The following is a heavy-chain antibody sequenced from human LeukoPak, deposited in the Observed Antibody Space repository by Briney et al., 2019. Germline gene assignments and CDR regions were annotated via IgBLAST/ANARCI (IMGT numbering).Heavy chain of an antibody. CDR2: INANSGTT. CDR3: AKPISGGLAVTADWFHP. V-gene: IGHV3-23*01. CDR1: GFAFSVYA. Sequence: GGSLRLSCAASGFAFSVYAMSWLRQPPGKGLEWVSTINANSGTTSYAASVRDRFTISRDNSKNTLYLQLNTLRADDTATYYCAKPISGGLAVTADWFHPWGQGTLVVVSS. D-gene: IGHD6-19*01. J-gene: IGHJ5*01.